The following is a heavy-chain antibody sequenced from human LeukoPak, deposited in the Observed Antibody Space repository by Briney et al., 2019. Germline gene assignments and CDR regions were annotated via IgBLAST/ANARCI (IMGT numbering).Heavy chain of an antibody. CDR3: ARAPVATPYYFDY. Sequence: SETLSLTCAVSGYSISSSNWWGWIRQPPGKGLEWIGYIYYSGSTYYNPSLKSRVTMSVDTSKNQFSLKLSSVTAVDTAVYYCARAPVATPYYFDYWGQGTLVTVSS. J-gene: IGHJ4*02. CDR1: GYSISSSNW. V-gene: IGHV4-28*01. D-gene: IGHD2-15*01. CDR2: IYYSGST.